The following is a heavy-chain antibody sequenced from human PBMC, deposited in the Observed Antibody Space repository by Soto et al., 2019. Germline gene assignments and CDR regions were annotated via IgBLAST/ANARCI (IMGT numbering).Heavy chain of an antibody. V-gene: IGHV4-59*01. J-gene: IGHJ4*02. Sequence: SETLSLTCTVSGGSISSYYWSWIRQPPGKGLEWIGYIYCSGSTNYNPSLKSRVTISVDTSKNQFSLKLSSVTAADTAVYYCARDMVHDYGDFFDYWGQGTLVTVSS. CDR3: ARDMVHDYGDFFDY. D-gene: IGHD4-17*01. CDR2: IYCSGST. CDR1: GGSISSYY.